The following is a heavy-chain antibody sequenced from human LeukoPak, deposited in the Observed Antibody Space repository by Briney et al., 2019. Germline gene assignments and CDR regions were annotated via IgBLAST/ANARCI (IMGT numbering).Heavy chain of an antibody. Sequence: SETLSLTCSVSGDSIIGGSDFWGWIRQSPGQGLEWIGSICYSGSNYYNPSLKSRVTIAVDTSKNQFSLKLSSVTAADTAVYYCAKNGQSGFSFDPWGQGTLVTVSS. CDR2: ICYSGSN. CDR1: GDSIIGGSDF. J-gene: IGHJ5*02. V-gene: IGHV4-39*07. CDR3: AKNGQSGFSFDP. D-gene: IGHD1-26*01.